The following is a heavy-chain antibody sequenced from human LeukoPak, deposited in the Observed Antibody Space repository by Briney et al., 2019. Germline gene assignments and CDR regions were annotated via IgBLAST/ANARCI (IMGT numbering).Heavy chain of an antibody. J-gene: IGHJ4*02. CDR3: ARGSASAVR. CDR2: IYSSDGST. Sequence: PSETLSLTCTVSGGSISRYYWSWIRQPAGKGLEWIGRIYSSDGSTNYNPSLKSRVTMSADTSKDQLSLNLRSVTAADTAVYYCARGSASAVRWGQGTLVTVSS. CDR1: GGSISRYY. D-gene: IGHD6-13*01. V-gene: IGHV4-4*07.